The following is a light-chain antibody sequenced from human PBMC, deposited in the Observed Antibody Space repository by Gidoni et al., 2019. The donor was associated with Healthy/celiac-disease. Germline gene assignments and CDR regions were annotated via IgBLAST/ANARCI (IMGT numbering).Light chain of an antibody. Sequence: EIVMTQSPATLSVSPGERATLPCRASQSVSSNLAWYQQKPGQAPRLLLSGASSRATGIPARFSGSGSGTKFTLTISSLQSEDFAVYYCQQYNNWPQTFGQGTKVEIK. CDR2: GAS. J-gene: IGKJ1*01. CDR1: QSVSSN. V-gene: IGKV3-15*01. CDR3: QQYNNWPQT.